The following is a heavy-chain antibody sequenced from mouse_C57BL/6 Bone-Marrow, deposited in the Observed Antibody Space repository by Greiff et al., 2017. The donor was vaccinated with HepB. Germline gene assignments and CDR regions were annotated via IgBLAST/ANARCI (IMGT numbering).Heavy chain of an antibody. D-gene: IGHD2-1*01. J-gene: IGHJ3*01. Sequence: EVQLQQSGPELVKPGASVKISCKASGYTFTDYYMNWVKQSHGKSLEWIGDINPNNGGTSYNQKFKGKATLTVDKSSSTAYMELRSLTSEDSAVYYCAREGIYYGNHDWFAYWGQGTLVTVSA. CDR1: GYTFTDYY. V-gene: IGHV1-26*01. CDR3: AREGIYYGNHDWFAY. CDR2: INPNNGGT.